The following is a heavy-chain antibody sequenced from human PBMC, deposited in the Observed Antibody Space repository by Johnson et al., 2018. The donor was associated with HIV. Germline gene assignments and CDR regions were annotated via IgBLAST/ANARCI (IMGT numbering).Heavy chain of an antibody. D-gene: IGHD2-2*01. V-gene: IGHV3-33*01. J-gene: IGHJ3*02. CDR2: IWYDGSNK. CDR1: GFTFSSYG. Sequence: QEQLVESGGGVVQPGRSLRLSCAASGFTFSSYGMHWVRQAPGKGLEWVAVIWYDGSNKYSADSVRGRFTISRDNAKNSLYLQMNSLRAEDTAVYYCAREGFVVLPAAMRLFAFDIWGQGTMVTVSS. CDR3: AREGFVVLPAAMRLFAFDI.